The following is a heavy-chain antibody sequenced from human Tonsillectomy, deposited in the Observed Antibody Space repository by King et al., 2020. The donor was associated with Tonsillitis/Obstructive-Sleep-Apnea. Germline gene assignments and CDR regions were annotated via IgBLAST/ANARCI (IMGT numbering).Heavy chain of an antibody. CDR1: GFTFSSYW. Sequence: QLVQSGGGLVQPGGSLRLSCAASGFTFSSYWMSWGRQAPGKGLEWVANIKQDGREKNYMDSVKGRFTISRDNAKNSLYLQMNSLRAEDTAVYYCASGKYYYYYYYMDVWGKGTTVTVSS. J-gene: IGHJ6*03. CDR2: IKQDGREK. V-gene: IGHV3-7*02. CDR3: ASGKYYYYYYYMDV. D-gene: IGHD1-14*01.